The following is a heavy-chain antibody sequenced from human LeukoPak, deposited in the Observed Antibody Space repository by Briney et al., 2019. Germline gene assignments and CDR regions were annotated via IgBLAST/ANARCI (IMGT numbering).Heavy chain of an antibody. CDR2: IGGSGGGT. J-gene: IGHJ4*02. D-gene: IGHD2-2*01. V-gene: IGHV3-23*01. CDR3: AKSSGYCSSTSCYPPDY. CDR1: GFTFSSYA. Sequence: GGSLRLSCAASGFTFSSYAMSWVRQAPGKGLEWVSVIGGSGGGTNYADSVKGRFTISRDNSKNTLYLQMNSLRAEDTAVYYCAKSSGYCSSTSCYPPDYWGQGTLVTVSP.